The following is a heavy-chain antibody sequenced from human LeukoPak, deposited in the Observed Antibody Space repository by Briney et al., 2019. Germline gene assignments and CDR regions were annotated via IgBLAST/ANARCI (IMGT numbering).Heavy chain of an antibody. CDR2: IKQDGSED. V-gene: IGHV3-7*01. Sequence: GGSLRLSCAASGFSFSSYWMSWVRQAPGKGLDWVASIKQDGSEDYDVDSVKGRFTISRDNAKNSLYLQMNSLRAEDAAMYCCAREVHSNYDYWGQGTLVTVSS. CDR1: GFSFSSYW. J-gene: IGHJ4*02. D-gene: IGHD4-11*01. CDR3: AREVHSNYDY.